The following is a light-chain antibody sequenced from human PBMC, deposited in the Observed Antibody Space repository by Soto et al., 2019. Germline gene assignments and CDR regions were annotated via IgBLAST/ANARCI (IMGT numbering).Light chain of an antibody. Sequence: DILLTQSPLSLPVTPGEPASISCRSSQSLLHSTGYNFLDWYLQRPVQSPQLLIYLGSNRASGVPDRFNGSGSGTDFTLKITRVEAEDVGIYYCMQALQTPYTFGQGTKLDIK. J-gene: IGKJ2*01. CDR3: MQALQTPYT. CDR2: LGS. CDR1: QSLLHSTGYNF. V-gene: IGKV2-28*01.